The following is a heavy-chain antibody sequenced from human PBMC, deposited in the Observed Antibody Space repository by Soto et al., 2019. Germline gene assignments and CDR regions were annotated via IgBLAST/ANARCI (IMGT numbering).Heavy chain of an antibody. V-gene: IGHV4-59*01. J-gene: IGHJ3*02. CDR1: GGYISSYY. Sequence: SETLSLTCTVSGGYISSYYWSWIRQPPGKGLEWIGYIYYSGSTNYNPSLKSRVTISVDTSKNQFSLKLSSVTAADTAVYYCARDMGDYDPDAFDIWGQGTMVTVSS. CDR2: IYYSGST. CDR3: ARDMGDYDPDAFDI. D-gene: IGHD4-17*01.